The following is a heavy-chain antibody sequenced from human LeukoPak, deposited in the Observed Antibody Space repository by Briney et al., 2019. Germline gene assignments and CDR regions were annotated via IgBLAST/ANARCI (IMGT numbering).Heavy chain of an antibody. D-gene: IGHD3-3*01. CDR3: ARDPVDFWSTYYLDY. V-gene: IGHV3-23*01. J-gene: IGHJ4*02. CDR2: ISGSGGST. Sequence: GGSLRLSCAASGFTFSSYAMSWVRQAPGKGLEWVSAISGSGGSTYYADSVKGRFTISRDNSKNTLYLQMNSLKTEDTAVYWCARDPVDFWSTYYLDYWGQGTLVTVSS. CDR1: GFTFSSYA.